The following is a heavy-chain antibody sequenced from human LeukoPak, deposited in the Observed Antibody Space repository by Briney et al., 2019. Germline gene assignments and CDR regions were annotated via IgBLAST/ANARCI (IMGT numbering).Heavy chain of an antibody. CDR3: ATDVKYYYDSSGYYGAFDI. V-gene: IGHV7-4-1*02. CDR2: INTNTGNP. J-gene: IGHJ3*02. Sequence: GASVKVSCKASGYTFTSYAMNWVRQAPGQGLEWMGWINTNTGNPTYAQGFTGRFVFSLDTSVSTAYLQISSLKAEDTAVYYCATDVKYYYDSSGYYGAFDIWGQGTMVTVSS. CDR1: GYTFTSYA. D-gene: IGHD3-22*01.